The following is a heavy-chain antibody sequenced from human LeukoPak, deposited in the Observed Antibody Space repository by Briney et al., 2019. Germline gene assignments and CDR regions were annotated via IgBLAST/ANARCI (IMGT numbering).Heavy chain of an antibody. CDR1: GFTFNSYE. J-gene: IGHJ6*03. CDR3: AKDRRITMVRGVYGYMDV. D-gene: IGHD3-10*01. V-gene: IGHV3-48*03. CDR2: ISTNGRTI. Sequence: GGSLRLSCAASGFTFNSYEMNWVRQAPGKGLEWVSYISTNGRTIYYADSVKGRFTISRDNSKNTLYLQMNSLRAEDTAVYYCAKDRRITMVRGVYGYMDVWGKGTTVTISS.